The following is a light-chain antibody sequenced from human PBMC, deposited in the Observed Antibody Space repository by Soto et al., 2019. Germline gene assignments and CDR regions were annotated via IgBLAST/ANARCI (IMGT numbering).Light chain of an antibody. CDR1: QSISSW. V-gene: IGKV1-5*01. CDR3: QQYNSYWT. CDR2: DAS. Sequence: DIQIPQPPSTQCEYVGDRVTITCRASQSISSWLDWYQQKPGKAPKLLIYDASSLESGVPSRFSGSGSGTEFTLTISSLQPDDFATYYCQQYNSYWTFGQGTKVDIK. J-gene: IGKJ1*01.